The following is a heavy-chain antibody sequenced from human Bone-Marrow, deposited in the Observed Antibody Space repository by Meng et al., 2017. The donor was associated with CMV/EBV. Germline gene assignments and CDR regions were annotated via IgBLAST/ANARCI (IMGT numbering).Heavy chain of an antibody. D-gene: IGHD3-22*01. J-gene: IGHJ4*02. Sequence: LYCAASGFSFRSYWMHWVRQAPGKGLVGVSRINSDGSSTSYADSVKGRFTISRDNAKNTLYLQMNSLRGEDTAVYYCVRGGYYHDYWGQGTLVTVSS. CDR2: INSDGSST. CDR1: GFSFRSYW. CDR3: VRGGYYHDY. V-gene: IGHV3-74*01.